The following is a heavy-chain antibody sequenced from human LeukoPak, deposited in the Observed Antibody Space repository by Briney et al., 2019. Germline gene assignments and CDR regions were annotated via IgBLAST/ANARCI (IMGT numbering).Heavy chain of an antibody. D-gene: IGHD1-7*01. J-gene: IGHJ4*02. CDR1: GFTFSNTW. V-gene: IGHV3-74*01. CDR2: INIDGSTT. CDR3: ATAGNYRFDY. Sequence: PGGSLRLSCAASGFTFSNTWMHWVRQAPGKGLVWFSRINIDGSTTNYADSVMGRFTISRDNAKNTLYLQMNSLRAEDTASYYCATAGNYRFDYWGQGTLVTVSS.